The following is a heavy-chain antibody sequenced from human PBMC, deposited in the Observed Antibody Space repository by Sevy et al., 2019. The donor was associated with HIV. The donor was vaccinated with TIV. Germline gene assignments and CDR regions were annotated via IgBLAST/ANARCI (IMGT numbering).Heavy chain of an antibody. J-gene: IGHJ5*02. CDR3: AKELPGYQYDSSGNLDT. D-gene: IGHD6-19*01. V-gene: IGHV3-23*01. CDR2: ISGSGISI. Sequence: GGSLRLSCAASGFTFSTYAMSWVRQAPGKGLEWVSGISGSGISIYYAGSVKGGFTISRDNSKNTLILQMNSLRAEDTAIYYCAKELPGYQYDSSGNLDTWGQGRLVTVSS. CDR1: GFTFSTYA.